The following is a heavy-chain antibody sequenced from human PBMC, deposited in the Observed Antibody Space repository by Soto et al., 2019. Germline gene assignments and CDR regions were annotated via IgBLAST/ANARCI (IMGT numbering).Heavy chain of an antibody. CDR1: GYTFTSYG. CDR2: ISAYNGNT. CDR3: ACHSQELKPDWFDP. Sequence: ASVKVSCKASGYTFTSYGISWVRQAPGQGLEWMGWISAYNGNTNYAQKLQGRVTMTTDTSTSTAYMELRSLRSDDTAVYYCACHSQELKPDWFDPWGQGTLVTVSS. J-gene: IGHJ5*02. V-gene: IGHV1-18*01. D-gene: IGHD6-13*01.